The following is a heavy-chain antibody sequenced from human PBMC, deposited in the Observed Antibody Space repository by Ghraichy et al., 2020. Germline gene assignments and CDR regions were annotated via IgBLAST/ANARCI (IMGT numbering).Heavy chain of an antibody. V-gene: IGHV3-7*01. CDR1: GFTFSDYW. D-gene: IGHD3-10*01. Sequence: GGSRRLSCEASGFTFSDYWMNWVRQAPGKGLEWVANIKQDESEKYYVDSVKGRFTISRDNAKNSLYLQMNSLRAEDTAVYYCARVGYYGSGHSGYWGQGTLVTVSS. CDR3: ARVGYYGSGHSGY. CDR2: IKQDESEK. J-gene: IGHJ4*02.